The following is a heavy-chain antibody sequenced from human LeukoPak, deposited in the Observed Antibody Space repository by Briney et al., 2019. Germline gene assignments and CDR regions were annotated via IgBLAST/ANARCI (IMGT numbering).Heavy chain of an antibody. D-gene: IGHD6-13*01. V-gene: IGHV3-23*01. Sequence: GGSLRLSCAASGFTFGSSAMSWVRQAPGKGPEWVSTFGRSGPDTYYADSVKGRFTIFRDNSKNTLYLQMNSLRAEDTAVYYCAKGSLGSWYYFDYWGQGTLVTVSS. J-gene: IGHJ4*02. CDR1: GFTFGSSA. CDR2: FGRSGPDT. CDR3: AKGSLGSWYYFDY.